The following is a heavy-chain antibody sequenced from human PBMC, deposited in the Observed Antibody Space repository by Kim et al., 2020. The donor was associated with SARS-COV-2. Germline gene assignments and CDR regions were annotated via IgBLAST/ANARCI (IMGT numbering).Heavy chain of an antibody. Sequence: MKARFTITRNNAKNSHYLQMTSLRAEDTAVYYCARDRPLDYDSSGYYSDYWGQGTLVTVSS. J-gene: IGHJ4*02. V-gene: IGHV3-11*01. CDR3: ARDRPLDYDSSGYYSDY. D-gene: IGHD3-22*01.